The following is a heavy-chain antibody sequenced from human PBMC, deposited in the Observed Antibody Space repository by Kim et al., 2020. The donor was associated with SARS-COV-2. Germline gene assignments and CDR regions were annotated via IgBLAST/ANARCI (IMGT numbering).Heavy chain of an antibody. J-gene: IGHJ4*02. D-gene: IGHD3-16*01. CDR1: GDTSRKNG. V-gene: IGHV1-18*01. Sequence: ASVKVSCKTSGDTSRKNGFNWMRQAPGQGLEWMGWISTKDGDTNYALKFQDRVMMTTDSSTTTVYMELRSLKSDDTAVYYCLRGTWGDINDYWGQGTLVT. CDR2: ISTKDGDT. CDR3: LRGTWGDINDY.